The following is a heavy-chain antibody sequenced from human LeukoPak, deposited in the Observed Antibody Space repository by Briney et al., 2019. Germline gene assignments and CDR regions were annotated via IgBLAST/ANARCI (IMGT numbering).Heavy chain of an antibody. CDR3: AKVLRFFMVV. CDR1: GFTFSGSP. J-gene: IGHJ6*01. Sequence: GGSLRLSCAASGFTFSGSPMHWVRQASGKGLEWVGRITSKSGTYATAYAASVKGRFTISRDNSKNTLSLQRNSLRAVYTAVYYCAKVLRFFMVVGGEGTTVTVSS. D-gene: IGHD3-3*01. CDR2: ITSKSGTYAT. V-gene: IGHV3-73*01.